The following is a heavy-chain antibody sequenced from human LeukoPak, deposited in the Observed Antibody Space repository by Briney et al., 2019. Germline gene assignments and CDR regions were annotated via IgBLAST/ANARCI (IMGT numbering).Heavy chain of an antibody. D-gene: IGHD3-22*01. CDR2: IWYDGSNK. CDR3: ARASTYYYDSSGGAFDI. CDR1: GFTFSSYG. V-gene: IGHV3-33*01. J-gene: IGHJ3*02. Sequence: QPGRSLRLSCAASGFTFSSYGMHWVRQAPGKGLEWVAVIWYDGSNKYYADSVKGRFTISRDNSKNTLYLQVNSLRAEDTAVYYCARASTYYYDSSGGAFDIWGQGTMVTVSS.